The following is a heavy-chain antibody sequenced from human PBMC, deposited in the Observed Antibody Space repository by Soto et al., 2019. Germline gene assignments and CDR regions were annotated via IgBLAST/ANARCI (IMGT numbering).Heavy chain of an antibody. D-gene: IGHD5-18*01. J-gene: IGHJ4*02. Sequence: ASVKVSCKASGYTFTSYYMHWVRQAPGQGLEWMGIINPSGGSTSYAQKFQGRVTMTRDTSTSTAYMELSSLRSEDTAVYYCARSLMNTAMVTFYYFDYWGQGTLVTVSS. V-gene: IGHV1-46*01. CDR2: INPSGGST. CDR1: GYTFTSYY. CDR3: ARSLMNTAMVTFYYFDY.